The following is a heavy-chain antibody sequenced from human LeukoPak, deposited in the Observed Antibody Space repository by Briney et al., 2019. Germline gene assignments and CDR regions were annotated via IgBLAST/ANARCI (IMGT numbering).Heavy chain of an antibody. V-gene: IGHV1-46*01. J-gene: IGHJ5*02. CDR1: GYTFTSYY. Sequence: ASVKVSCKASGYTFTSYYMYWVRQAPGQGLEWMGIINPSGGSTSYAQKFQGRVTMTRDTPTSTVYMELSSLRSEDTAVYYCARGRYCSSTSCYTPTIPRFDPWGQGTLVTVSS. CDR2: INPSGGST. D-gene: IGHD2-2*02. CDR3: ARGRYCSSTSCYTPTIPRFDP.